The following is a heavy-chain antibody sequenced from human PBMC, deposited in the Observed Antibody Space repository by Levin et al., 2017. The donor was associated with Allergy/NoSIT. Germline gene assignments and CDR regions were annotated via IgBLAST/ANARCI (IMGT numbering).Heavy chain of an antibody. CDR2: IDPSGGVT. J-gene: IGHJ4*02. V-gene: IGHV1-46*01. CDR3: ARERGGRCHFDY. CDR1: GYTFTTYH. D-gene: IGHD2-8*01. Sequence: GASVKVSCKASGYTFTTYHVHWVRQAPGQGLEWLGIIDPSGGVTDFAQRFQGRVTLTRDTSTNTVYMELNSLRSEDTAVYFCARERGGRCHFDYWGQGTLVTVSS.